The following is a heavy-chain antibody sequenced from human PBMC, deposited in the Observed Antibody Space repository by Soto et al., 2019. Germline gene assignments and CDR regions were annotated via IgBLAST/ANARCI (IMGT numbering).Heavy chain of an antibody. CDR3: ARYGQWLPRHGLRSSYYSDY. D-gene: IGHD6-19*01. CDR2: IWYDGGNK. V-gene: IGHV3-33*01. Sequence: QVQLVAAGGCVVQPGRSLRLSCAASGFNFSSYDMHWVRQAPGKGLEWVAVIWYDGGNKYCADSVKGRFTISRDNSKNTLYMQMNSLRAEDTAVYYCARYGQWLPRHGLRSSYYSDYWGQGTLVTVSS. CDR1: GFNFSSYD. J-gene: IGHJ4*02.